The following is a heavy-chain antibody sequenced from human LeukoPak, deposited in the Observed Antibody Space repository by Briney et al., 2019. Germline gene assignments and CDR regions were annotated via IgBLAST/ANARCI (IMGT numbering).Heavy chain of an antibody. V-gene: IGHV1-2*02. Sequence: GASVKVSCKASGYTFTGYYMHWVRQAPGQGLEWMGWINPNSGGTNYAQKFQGRVTMTRDTSISTAYMELSRLRSDDTAVYYCARGAPLYCSSTCCYIEYYYYGMDVWGQGTTVTVSS. CDR3: ARGAPLYCSSTCCYIEYYYYGMDV. CDR2: INPNSGGT. CDR1: GYTFTGYY. J-gene: IGHJ6*02. D-gene: IGHD2-2*02.